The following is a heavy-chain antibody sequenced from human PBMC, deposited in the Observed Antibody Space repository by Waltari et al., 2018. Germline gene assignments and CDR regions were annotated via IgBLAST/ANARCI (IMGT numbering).Heavy chain of an antibody. CDR1: GFTFSSYW. Sequence: EVQLVESGGGLVQPGGSLRLSCAASGFTFSSYWMTWVRQAPGKGLGWVANIKQDGSEKSYVDSVKGRFLMSRDNAKNSLSLQMNSLKAEDTAVYYCARPFRSGWYDGSFDVWGQGTMVTVSS. CDR2: IKQDGSEK. D-gene: IGHD6-19*01. V-gene: IGHV3-7*04. J-gene: IGHJ3*01. CDR3: ARPFRSGWYDGSFDV.